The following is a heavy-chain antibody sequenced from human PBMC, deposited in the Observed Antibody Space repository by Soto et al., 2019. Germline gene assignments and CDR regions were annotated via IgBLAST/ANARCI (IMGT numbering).Heavy chain of an antibody. D-gene: IGHD3-10*01. V-gene: IGHV4-39*01. CDR1: GCSISSSSYY. Sequence: QLQLQESGPGLVKPSETLSLTCTVSGCSISSSSYYWGWIRQPPGKGLEWIGSVYYSGSTYYNPTLKSRVTTSVDTSKNQFSLKLSSVTAGDTAVYYYARSLRRYGSGSPGDAFDIWGQGTMVTVSS. J-gene: IGHJ3*02. CDR2: VYYSGST. CDR3: ARSLRRYGSGSPGDAFDI.